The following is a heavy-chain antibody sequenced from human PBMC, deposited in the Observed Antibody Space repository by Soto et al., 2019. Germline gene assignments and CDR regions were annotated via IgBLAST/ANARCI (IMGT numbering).Heavy chain of an antibody. CDR3: ARDRDDFWSGYRITSFDY. CDR1: GYTFTSYA. CDR2: INAGNGNT. V-gene: IGHV1-3*01. Sequence: QVQLVQSGAEVKKPGASVKVSCKASGYTFTSYAMHWVRQAPGQRLEWMGWINAGNGNTKYSQKFQGRVTITRDTSVSTGYMELSRLKSEDTAVYFCARDRDDFWSGYRITSFDYWGQGTLVTVSS. J-gene: IGHJ4*02. D-gene: IGHD3-3*01.